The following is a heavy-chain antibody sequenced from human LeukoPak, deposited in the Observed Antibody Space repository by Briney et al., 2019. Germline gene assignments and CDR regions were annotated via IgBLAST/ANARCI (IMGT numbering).Heavy chain of an antibody. CDR2: IYYSGST. CDR1: GGSISSSSSY. V-gene: IGHV4-39*01. CDR3: ASGIVVVVAATYYFDY. J-gene: IGHJ4*02. Sequence: SETLSLTCTVSGGSISSSSSYWGWIRQPPRKGLEWIGSIYYSGSTYYNPSLKSRVTISVDTSKNQFSLKLSSVTAADTAVYYCASGIVVVVAATYYFDYWGQGTLVTVSS. D-gene: IGHD2-15*01.